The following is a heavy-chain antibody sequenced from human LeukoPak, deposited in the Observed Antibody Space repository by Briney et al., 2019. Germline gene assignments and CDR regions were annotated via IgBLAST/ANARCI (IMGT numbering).Heavy chain of an antibody. CDR1: GGTFSSYA. CDR2: IIPIFGTA. V-gene: IGHV1-69*13. D-gene: IGHD3-22*01. Sequence: SVKVSCKASGGTFSSYAISWVRQAPGQGLEWMGGIIPIFGTANYAQKFQGRVTITADESTSTAYMELSSLRSEDTAVYYCAGALPPTQRATYYYDSSLDYWGQGTLVTVSS. J-gene: IGHJ4*02. CDR3: AGALPPTQRATYYYDSSLDY.